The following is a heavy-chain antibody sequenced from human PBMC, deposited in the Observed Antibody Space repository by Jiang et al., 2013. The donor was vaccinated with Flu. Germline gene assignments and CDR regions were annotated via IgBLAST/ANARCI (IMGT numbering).Heavy chain of an antibody. CDR2: IIPIFGTA. CDR3: STGGGYRPYDN. V-gene: IGHV1-69*06. J-gene: IGHJ4*02. D-gene: IGHD3-10*01. CDR1: GGTFSSYA. Sequence: SSVKVSCKASGGTFSSYAISWVRQAPGQGLEWMGGIIPIFGTANYAQKFQGRVTMTEDTSTETAYMELSSLRSEDTAVYYCSTGGGYRPYDNWGQGTLVTVSS.